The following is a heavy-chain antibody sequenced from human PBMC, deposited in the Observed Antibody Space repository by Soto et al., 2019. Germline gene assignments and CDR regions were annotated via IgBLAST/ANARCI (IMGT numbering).Heavy chain of an antibody. V-gene: IGHV1-8*01. CDR2: MNPNSGNT. CDR1: GYTFTSYD. CDR3: ARGQNRYKSGVRERLVIRGKDYYGSGSYYGMDV. J-gene: IGHJ6*02. Sequence: ASVKVSCKASGYTFTSYDINWVRQATGQGLEWMGWMNPNSGNTGYAQKFQGRVTMTRNTSISTAYMELSSLRSEDTAGYYCARGQNRYKSGVRERLVIRGKDYYGSGSYYGMDVWGQGTTVTVSS. D-gene: IGHD3-10*01.